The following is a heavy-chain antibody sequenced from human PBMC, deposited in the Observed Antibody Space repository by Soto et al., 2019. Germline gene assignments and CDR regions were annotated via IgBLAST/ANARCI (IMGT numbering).Heavy chain of an antibody. D-gene: IGHD1-26*01. J-gene: IGHJ5*02. CDR1: GYTFTSYG. V-gene: IGHV1-18*01. CDR2: ISAYNGNT. Sequence: GASVKVSCKASGYTFTSYGISWVRQAPGQGLEWMGWISAYNGNTNYAQKLQGRVTMTTDTSTSTAYMELRSLRSDDTAVYYCARWTLVDRSGGSYWAWFDPWGQGTLVTVSS. CDR3: ARWTLVDRSGGSYWAWFDP.